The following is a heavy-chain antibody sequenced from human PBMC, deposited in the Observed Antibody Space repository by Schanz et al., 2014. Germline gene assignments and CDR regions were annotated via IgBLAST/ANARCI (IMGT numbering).Heavy chain of an antibody. J-gene: IGHJ4*02. D-gene: IGHD2-15*01. V-gene: IGHV3-7*01. CDR3: ARDLAGGGNDV. Sequence: EVQLVESGGGLVQPGGSLRLSCAASGFTFSGYWMSWVRQAPGEGLVWVANIKLDGSEKYYVDSVKGRFTISRDNSKDTVYLQMNSLRAEDTAVYYCARDLAGGGNDVWGQGTLVTVSS. CDR1: GFTFSGYW. CDR2: IKLDGSEK.